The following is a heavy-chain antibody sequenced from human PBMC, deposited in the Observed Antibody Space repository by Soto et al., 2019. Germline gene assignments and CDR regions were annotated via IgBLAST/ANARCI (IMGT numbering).Heavy chain of an antibody. V-gene: IGHV3-23*01. CDR2: ISGSGGST. J-gene: IGHJ3*02. CDR1: GFTFSSYA. D-gene: IGHD2-21*02. CDR3: AKEQGGVVVTEEGAFDI. Sequence: EVQLLESGGGLVQPGGSLRLSCAASGFTFSSYAMSWVRQAPGKGLEWVSAISGSGGSTYYADSVKGRFTISRDKSKNTLYLPKNRLRAEDTGVYYRAKEQGGVVVTEEGAFDIWGQGTMVTVSS.